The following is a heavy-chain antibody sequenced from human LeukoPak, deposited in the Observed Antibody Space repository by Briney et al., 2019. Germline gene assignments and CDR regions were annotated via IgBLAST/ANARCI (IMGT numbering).Heavy chain of an antibody. CDR2: ISGSGGST. CDR1: GFTFSSYA. J-gene: IGHJ4*02. Sequence: GGSLRLSCAASGFTFSSYAMSWVRQAPGKGLEWVSAISGSGGSTYYADSVKGRFTISRDNSKNTLYLQMNSPRAEDTAVYYCGRIFNIWGTFRNTWGQGTQVTVSS. V-gene: IGHV3-23*01. CDR3: GRIFNIWGTFRNT. D-gene: IGHD3-16*02.